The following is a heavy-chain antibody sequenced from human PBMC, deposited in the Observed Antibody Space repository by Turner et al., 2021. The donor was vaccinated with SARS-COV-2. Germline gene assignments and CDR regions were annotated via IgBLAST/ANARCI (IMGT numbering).Heavy chain of an antibody. J-gene: IGHJ4*02. Sequence: QVQLVEAGGGVVKPGRSLRLSCAASGCNFRSYGMHWVRQAPGKGLEWVAVISYDGSNKYYADSVKGRFTISRDNSKNTLYLQMNSLRAEDTAVYYCAKGLGGYCSGGSCYSGIVDYWGQGTLVTVSS. CDR1: GCNFRSYG. V-gene: IGHV3-30*18. CDR3: AKGLGGYCSGGSCYSGIVDY. CDR2: ISYDGSNK. D-gene: IGHD2-15*01.